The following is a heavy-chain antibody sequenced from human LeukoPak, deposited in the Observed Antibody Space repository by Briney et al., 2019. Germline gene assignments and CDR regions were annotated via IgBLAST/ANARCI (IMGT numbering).Heavy chain of an antibody. CDR2: IKQDGSAK. CDR1: GFSPTTYW. Sequence: GGCLRLSCVASGFSPTTYWMSWVRQAPGKGLEWVANIKQDGSAKYYVDPVKGRFTISRDNARNSLYLQMNSLRAEDTALYYCAKTISMVRRVIGDYFDYWGQGPLVTVSS. D-gene: IGHD3-10*01. V-gene: IGHV3-7*03. CDR3: AKTISMVRRVIGDYFDY. J-gene: IGHJ4*02.